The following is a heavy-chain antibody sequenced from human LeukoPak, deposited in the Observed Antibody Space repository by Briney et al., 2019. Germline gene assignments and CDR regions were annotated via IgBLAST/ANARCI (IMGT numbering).Heavy chain of an antibody. CDR1: GYTFTSYD. Sequence: ASVKVSCKASGYTFTSYDINWVRQATGQGLEWMGWMNPNSGNTGYAQKFQGRVTMTRNTSISTAYMELSSLRSEDTGFNIVVVPAAMDHYYYYMDVWGKGTTVTISS. D-gene: IGHD2-2*01. CDR2: MNPNSGNT. V-gene: IGHV1-8*01. J-gene: IGHJ6*03. CDR3: VVPAAMDHYYYYMDV.